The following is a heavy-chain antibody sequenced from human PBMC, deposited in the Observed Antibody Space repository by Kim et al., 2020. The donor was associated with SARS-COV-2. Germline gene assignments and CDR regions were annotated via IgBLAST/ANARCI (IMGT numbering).Heavy chain of an antibody. J-gene: IGHJ5*02. CDR2: ISVYNGNT. V-gene: IGHV1-18*01. CDR1: GDSFSGNG. Sequence: ASVKVSCKTSGDSFSGNGISWVRQAPGQGLEWMGWISVYNGNTNYAEKFQGRVSMTTDTSTTTAYMELRSLRSDDTAVYYCSRSSSGSPRGTWGQGTLVVVSS. CDR3: SRSSSGSPRGT. D-gene: IGHD1-26*01.